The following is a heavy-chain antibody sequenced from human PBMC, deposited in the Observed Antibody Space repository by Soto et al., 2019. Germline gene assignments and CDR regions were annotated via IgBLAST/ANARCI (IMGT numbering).Heavy chain of an antibody. D-gene: IGHD6-13*01. CDR2: IYYSGST. Sequence: SETLSLTCTVSGGSISSYYWSWIRQPPGKGLEWIGYIYYSGSTNYNPSLKSRVTISVDTSKNQFSLKLSSVTAADTAVYYCAREAYSSSWPPSDFYYFDYWGQGTLVTVSS. V-gene: IGHV4-59*01. J-gene: IGHJ4*02. CDR1: GGSISSYY. CDR3: AREAYSSSWPPSDFYYFDY.